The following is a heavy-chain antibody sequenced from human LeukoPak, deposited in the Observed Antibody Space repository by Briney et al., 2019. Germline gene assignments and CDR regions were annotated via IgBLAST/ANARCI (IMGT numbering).Heavy chain of an antibody. J-gene: IGHJ3*02. V-gene: IGHV4-38-2*01. CDR3: ARPVVPAADFDAFDI. D-gene: IGHD2-2*01. CDR1: GYSISSGYY. CDR2: IYHSGST. Sequence: PSETLSLTCAVSGYSISSGYYWGWIRQPPGKGLEWIGSIYHSGSTYYNPSLKSRVTISVDTSKNQFSLKLSSVTAADTAVYYCARPVVPAADFDAFDIWGQGRMVTVSS.